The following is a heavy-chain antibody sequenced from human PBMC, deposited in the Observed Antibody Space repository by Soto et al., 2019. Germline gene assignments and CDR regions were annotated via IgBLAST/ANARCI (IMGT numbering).Heavy chain of an antibody. V-gene: IGHV3-73*01. Sequence: PGGSLRLSCAASGFTFSGSAMHWVRQASGKGLEWVGRIRSKANSYATAYAASVKGRFTISRDDSKNTAYLQMNSLKTEDTAVYYCTRRYCGGDCTRTYYYGMDVWGQGTTVTVSS. CDR2: IRSKANSYAT. CDR1: GFTFSGSA. D-gene: IGHD2-21*02. J-gene: IGHJ6*02. CDR3: TRRYCGGDCTRTYYYGMDV.